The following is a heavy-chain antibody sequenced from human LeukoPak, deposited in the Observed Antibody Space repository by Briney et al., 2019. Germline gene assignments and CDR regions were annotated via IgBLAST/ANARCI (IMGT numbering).Heavy chain of an antibody. Sequence: PGGSLRLSCAASGFTFSNYAMSWVRQAPGKGLEWVSVISGNGGVTYYADSVKGRFTISRENSKNTLYLQMNSLRAEDTAVYYCASASSFDYWGQGTLVTVSS. CDR3: ASASSFDY. CDR2: ISGNGGVT. J-gene: IGHJ4*02. CDR1: GFTFSNYA. V-gene: IGHV3-23*01.